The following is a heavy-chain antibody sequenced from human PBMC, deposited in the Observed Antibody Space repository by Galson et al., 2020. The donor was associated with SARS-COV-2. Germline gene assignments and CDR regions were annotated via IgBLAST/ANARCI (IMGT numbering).Heavy chain of an antibody. CDR1: GGSFSGYY. Sequence: SEPMSLTCAVYGGSFSGYYWSWLRQPPGKGLEWIGEINHSGSTNYNPSLKSRVTISVDTSKNQFSLKLSSVTAADTAVYYCARGRAVTIFGVVIRTGDFDYWGQGTLVTVSS. J-gene: IGHJ4*02. V-gene: IGHV4-34*01. D-gene: IGHD3-3*01. CDR2: INHSGST. CDR3: ARGRAVTIFGVVIRTGDFDY.